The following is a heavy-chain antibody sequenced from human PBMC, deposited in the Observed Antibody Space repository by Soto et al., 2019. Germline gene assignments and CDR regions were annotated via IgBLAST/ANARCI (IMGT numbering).Heavy chain of an antibody. CDR3: ASGRLRLGELSFDY. J-gene: IGHJ4*02. CDR2: IIPIFGTA. D-gene: IGHD3-16*02. CDR1: GGTFNSYA. V-gene: IGHV1-69*13. Sequence: PVKVSCKASGGTFNSYAISWVRQAPGQGLEWMGGIIPIFGTANYAQKFQGRVTITADESTSTAYMELSSLRSEDTAVYYCASGRLRLGELSFDYWGQGTRVTVSS.